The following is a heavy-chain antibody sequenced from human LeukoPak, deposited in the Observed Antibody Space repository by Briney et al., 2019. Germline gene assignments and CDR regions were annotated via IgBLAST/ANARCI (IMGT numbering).Heavy chain of an antibody. CDR1: GFTFSTYS. CDR3: ASGHNGWYYFDY. Sequence: GGSLRLSCAASGFTFSTYSMNWVRQAPGKGLEWVSSISTSSDYVYYADSVRGRFTISRDNAKNSLYLQMNSLRAEDTAVYYCASGHNGWYYFDYWGQGTLVTVSS. CDR2: ISTSSDYV. V-gene: IGHV3-21*01. J-gene: IGHJ4*02. D-gene: IGHD6-19*01.